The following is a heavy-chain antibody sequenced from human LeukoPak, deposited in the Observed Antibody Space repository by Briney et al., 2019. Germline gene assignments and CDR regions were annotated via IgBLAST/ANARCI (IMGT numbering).Heavy chain of an antibody. CDR1: GVSISSYY. CDR3: ARVDSSGHYYLDY. J-gene: IGHJ4*02. V-gene: IGHV4-59*01. D-gene: IGHD3-22*01. Sequence: SETLSLTCTVSGVSISSYYWSWIRQPPGKGLEWIGYIYYSGSTSYNPSLKSRVTISVDTSKNQFSLKLSSVTAADTAVYYCARVDSSGHYYLDYRGQGTLVTVSS. CDR2: IYYSGST.